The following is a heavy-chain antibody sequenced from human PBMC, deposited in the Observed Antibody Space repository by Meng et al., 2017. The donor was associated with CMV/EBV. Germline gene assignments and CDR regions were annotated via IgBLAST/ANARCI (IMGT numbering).Heavy chain of an antibody. CDR2: IYYSGST. D-gene: IGHD4-23*01. CDR1: GGSISSSSYY. V-gene: IGHV4-39*07. Sequence: QLQLQEPGPGLVKSSEPLALTCTASGGSISSSSYYWGWIRQPPGKGLEWIGSIYYSGSTYYNPSLKSRVTISVDTSKNQFSLKLSSVTAADTAVYYCARDPSLRWIDYWGQGTLVTVSS. J-gene: IGHJ4*02. CDR3: ARDPSLRWIDY.